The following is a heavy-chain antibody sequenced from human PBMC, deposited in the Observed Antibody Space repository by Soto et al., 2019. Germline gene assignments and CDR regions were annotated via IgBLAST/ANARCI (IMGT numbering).Heavy chain of an antibody. D-gene: IGHD3-3*01. CDR1: GFTFDDYG. CDR3: ARQLTIFGGDTGYYYYYMDV. V-gene: IGHV3-20*01. CDR2: INWNGGST. J-gene: IGHJ6*03. Sequence: GGSLRLSCAASGFTFDDYGMSWVRQAPGKGLEWVSGINWNGGSTGYADSVKGRFTISRDNAKNSLYLQMNSLRAEDTALYHCARQLTIFGGDTGYYYYYMDVWGKGTTVTVSS.